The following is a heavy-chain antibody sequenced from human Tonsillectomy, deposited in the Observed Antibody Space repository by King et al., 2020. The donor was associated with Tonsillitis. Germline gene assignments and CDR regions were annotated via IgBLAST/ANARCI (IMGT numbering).Heavy chain of an antibody. CDR3: AKAVSYLSVADDYYYYYGMDV. D-gene: IGHD6-19*01. V-gene: IGHV3-30*18. CDR1: GFTFSSYG. J-gene: IGHJ6*02. Sequence: VQLVESGGGVVQPGRSLRLSCAASGFTFSSYGMHWVRQAPGKGLEWVAVISYDGSNKYYADSVKGRFTISRDNSKNTLYLQMNSLRAEDTAVYYCAKAVSYLSVADDYYYYYGMDVWGQGTTVTVSS. CDR2: ISYDGSNK.